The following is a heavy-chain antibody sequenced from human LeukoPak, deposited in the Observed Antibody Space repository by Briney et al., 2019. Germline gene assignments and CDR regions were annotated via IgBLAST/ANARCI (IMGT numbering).Heavy chain of an antibody. CDR3: AKRNKNFWNAYPDY. J-gene: IGHJ4*02. D-gene: IGHD3-3*01. V-gene: IGHV3-23*01. CDR1: GFTFSSYG. CDR2: ISGSGSGT. Sequence: GGSLRLSCAASGFTFSSYGMSWVRQAPGKGLEWVSGISGSGSGTYYADSVKGRFTISRDDSKNILFLQMNSLRADDTAVYYCAKRNKNFWNAYPDYWGQGTLVTVSS.